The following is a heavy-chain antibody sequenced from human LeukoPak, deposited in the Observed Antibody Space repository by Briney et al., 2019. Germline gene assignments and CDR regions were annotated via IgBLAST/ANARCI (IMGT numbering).Heavy chain of an antibody. Sequence: GGSLRLSCAASGFTFSSYGMHWVRQAPGKGLEWVAFIRYDGSNKYYADSVKGRFTISRDNSKNTLYLQMNSLRAEDTAVYYCARDLGGDLAAIDYWGQGTLVTVSS. CDR2: IRYDGSNK. D-gene: IGHD4-17*01. CDR3: ARDLGGDLAAIDY. CDR1: GFTFSSYG. J-gene: IGHJ4*02. V-gene: IGHV3-30*02.